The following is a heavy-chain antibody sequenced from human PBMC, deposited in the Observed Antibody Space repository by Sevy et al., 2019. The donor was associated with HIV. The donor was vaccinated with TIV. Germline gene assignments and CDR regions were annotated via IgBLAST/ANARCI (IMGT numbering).Heavy chain of an antibody. CDR2: IYTSGST. V-gene: IGHV4-4*07. D-gene: IGHD3-22*01. Sequence: SETLSLTCTVSGGSISSYYWSWIRQPAGKGLEWIGRIYTSGSTNYNPSLKSRVTMSVDTSKNQFSLKRSSVTAADTAVYYCARGTSMYYYDSSGYRGNAFDIWGQGTMVTVSS. CDR1: GGSISSYY. CDR3: ARGTSMYYYDSSGYRGNAFDI. J-gene: IGHJ3*02.